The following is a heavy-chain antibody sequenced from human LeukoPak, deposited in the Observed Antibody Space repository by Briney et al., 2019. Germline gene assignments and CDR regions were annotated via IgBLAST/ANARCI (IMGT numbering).Heavy chain of an antibody. CDR3: ARDLRGVATGTLTPPGV. Sequence: PGGSLRLSCAASGFTFSSYSMNWVRQAPGKGLEWVSSISSSSSYIYYADSVKGRFTISRDNAKNSLYLQMNSLRAEDTAVYYCARDLRGVATGTLTPPGVWGQGTTVTVSS. D-gene: IGHD6-13*01. CDR2: ISSSSSYI. CDR1: GFTFSSYS. V-gene: IGHV3-21*01. J-gene: IGHJ6*02.